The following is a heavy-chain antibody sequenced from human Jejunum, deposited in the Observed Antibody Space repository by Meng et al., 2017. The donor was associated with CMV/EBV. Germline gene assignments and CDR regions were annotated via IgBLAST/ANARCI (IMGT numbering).Heavy chain of an antibody. CDR3: ARDMDYTSAAYDY. CDR2: IKQDGSEK. Sequence: SGFTFSSYWMSWVRQAPGKGLEWVANIKQDGSEKYYVVSVKGRFTISRDNAKNSLYLQMNSLRAEDTAVYYCARDMDYTSAAYDYWGQGTLVTVSS. CDR1: GFTFSSYW. J-gene: IGHJ4*02. D-gene: IGHD6-19*01. V-gene: IGHV3-7*01.